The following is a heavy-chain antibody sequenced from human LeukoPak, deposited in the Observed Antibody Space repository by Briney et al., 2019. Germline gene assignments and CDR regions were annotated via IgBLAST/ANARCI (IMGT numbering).Heavy chain of an antibody. CDR3: AKDRSCTNDICHGDFDY. V-gene: IGHV3-23*01. J-gene: IGHJ4*02. CDR2: ISGSGGST. D-gene: IGHD2-8*01. CDR1: GFTFSSYA. Sequence: GGSLRLSCAASGFTFSSYAVSWVRQAPGKGLERVSSISGSGGSTYSADSVKGRFTISRDNSKNTLYLQMNSLRAEDTALYYCAKDRSCTNDICHGDFDYWGQGTLVTVSS.